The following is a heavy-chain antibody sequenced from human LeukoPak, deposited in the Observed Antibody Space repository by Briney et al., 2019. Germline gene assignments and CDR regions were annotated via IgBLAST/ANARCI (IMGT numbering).Heavy chain of an antibody. CDR1: GYTFNAYY. CDR3: ARRRYSSSNYEYYYYYYMDV. V-gene: IGHV1-18*04. J-gene: IGHJ6*03. D-gene: IGHD6-13*01. CDR2: ISAYNGNT. Sequence: ASVKVSCKASGYTFNAYYMYWVRQAPGQGLEWMGWISAYNGNTNYAQKLQGRVTVTTDTSTSTAYMELRSLRSDDTAVYYCARRRYSSSNYEYYYYYYMDVWGKGTTVTVSS.